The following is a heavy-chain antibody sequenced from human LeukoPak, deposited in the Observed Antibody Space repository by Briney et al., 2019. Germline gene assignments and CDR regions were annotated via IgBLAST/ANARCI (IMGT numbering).Heavy chain of an antibody. J-gene: IGHJ3*02. Sequence: GGSLRLSCEASGFTFSNYAMHWVRQAPGKGLEWVAVISYDGSNKYYADSMKGRFTISRDNSKNTLYLLMNSLRAEDTAVYYCARGGSYLSAFDIWGQGTMVTVSS. D-gene: IGHD1-26*01. CDR3: ARGGSYLSAFDI. CDR1: GFTFSNYA. V-gene: IGHV3-30*04. CDR2: ISYDGSNK.